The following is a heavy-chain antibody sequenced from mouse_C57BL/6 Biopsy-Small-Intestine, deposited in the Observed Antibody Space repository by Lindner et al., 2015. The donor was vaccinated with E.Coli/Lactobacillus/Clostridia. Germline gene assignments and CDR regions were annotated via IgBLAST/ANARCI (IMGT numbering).Heavy chain of an antibody. CDR3: ARGGTGFDY. CDR1: GYTFTDYE. Sequence: VQLQESGAELVRPGASVKLSCKASGYTFTDYEVNWVKQTPEHGLEWIGLIHPETGGTAYNQRFKNKATLTVDKSSSTAYMQLSSLTSEDSAVYYCARGGTGFDYWGQGTTLTVSS. V-gene: IGHV1-15*01. CDR2: IHPETGGT. J-gene: IGHJ2*01. D-gene: IGHD3-3*01.